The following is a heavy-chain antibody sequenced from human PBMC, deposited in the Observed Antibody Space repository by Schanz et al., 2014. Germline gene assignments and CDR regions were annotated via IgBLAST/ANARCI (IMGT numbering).Heavy chain of an antibody. J-gene: IGHJ4*02. CDR1: GFTFTNYA. D-gene: IGHD6-13*01. CDR3: ARDCGSWAIDY. CDR2: MNESHSTI. V-gene: IGHV3-23*01. Sequence: DVQLLESGGGLVQPGGSLRLSCAASGFTFTNYAMSWVRQAPGKGLEWVSAMNESHSTIYYADSVRGRFTISRDNAENTLFLQMDSLRADDTAVYYCARDCGSWAIDYWGRGTLVSVSS.